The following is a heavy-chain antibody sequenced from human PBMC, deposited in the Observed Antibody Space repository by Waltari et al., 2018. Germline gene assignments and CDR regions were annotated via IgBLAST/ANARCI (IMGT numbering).Heavy chain of an antibody. CDR1: GFTFSSDG. V-gene: IGHV3-30*02. Sequence: QVQLVESGGGVVQPGGSLRLSCAASGFTFSSDGMPWVRQAPGKGLEWVAFIRYDGSNKYYADSVKGRFTISRDNSKNTLYLQMNSLRAEDTAVYYCAKAPNWGSLFDYWGQGTLVTVSS. J-gene: IGHJ4*02. CDR3: AKAPNWGSLFDY. CDR2: IRYDGSNK. D-gene: IGHD7-27*01.